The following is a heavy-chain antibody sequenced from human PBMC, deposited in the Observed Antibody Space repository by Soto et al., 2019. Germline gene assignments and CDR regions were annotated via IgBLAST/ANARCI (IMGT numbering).Heavy chain of an antibody. CDR1: GFTFSSYS. D-gene: IGHD2-15*01. V-gene: IGHV3-48*01. CDR3: ASSPHIFSGGSRYVLGYFDF. CDR2: ISSSSSTI. Sequence: GGSLRLSCAASGFTFSSYSMNWVRQAPGKGLEWVSYISSSSSTIYYADSVKGRFTISRDNAKNSLYLQMNSLRAEDTAVYYCASSPHIFSGGSRYVLGYFDFRGQGPLVTVSS. J-gene: IGHJ4*02.